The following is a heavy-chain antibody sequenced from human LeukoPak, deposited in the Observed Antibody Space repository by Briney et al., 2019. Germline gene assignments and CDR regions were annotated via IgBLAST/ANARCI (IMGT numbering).Heavy chain of an antibody. J-gene: IGHJ3*02. CDR2: IYTRGST. V-gene: IGHV4-61*02. D-gene: IGHD6-25*01. CDR3: ARECQRLSVAYVFDI. Sequence: SETLSLTCTVSGGSISSGSYYWSWIRQPAGKGLEWFGRIYTRGSTHYHPSLKSRHRISVETSKHQFSLKLPSVTAADTAMHYCARECQRLSVAYVFDIWGQGTMVTVSS. CDR1: GGSISSGSYY.